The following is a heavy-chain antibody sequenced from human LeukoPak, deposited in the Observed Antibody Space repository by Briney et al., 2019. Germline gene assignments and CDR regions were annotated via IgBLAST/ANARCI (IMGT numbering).Heavy chain of an antibody. CDR1: GGSISSYY. V-gene: IGHV4-59*08. CDR2: IYYSGST. D-gene: IGHD1-7*01. J-gene: IGHJ4*02. CDR3: ARHGAGTTWFDY. Sequence: PSETLSLTCTVSGGSISSYYWSWIRQPPGKGLEWIGYIYYSGSTNYNPSLKSRVTMSVDTSKNQFSLKLSSVTAADTAVYYCARHGAGTTWFDYWGQGTLVTVSS.